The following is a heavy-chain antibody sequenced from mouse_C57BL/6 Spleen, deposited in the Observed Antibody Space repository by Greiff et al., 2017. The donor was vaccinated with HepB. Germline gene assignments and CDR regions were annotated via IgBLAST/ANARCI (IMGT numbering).Heavy chain of an antibody. CDR1: GFTFTDYY. CDR3: ARYQYGNSPDY. V-gene: IGHV7-3*01. Sequence: EVKLVESGGGLVQPGGSLSLSCAASGFTFTDYYMSWVRQPPGKALEWLGFIRNKANGYTTEYSASVKGRFTISRDNSQSILYLQMNALRAEDSATYYCARYQYGNSPDYWGQGTTLTVAS. CDR2: IRNKANGYTT. D-gene: IGHD2-1*01. J-gene: IGHJ2*01.